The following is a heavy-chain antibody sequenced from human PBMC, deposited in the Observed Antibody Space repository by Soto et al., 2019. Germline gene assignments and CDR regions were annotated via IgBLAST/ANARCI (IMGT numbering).Heavy chain of an antibody. CDR3: ARQSLWGTSGYYYFEK. CDR1: GHIFSNYG. CDR2: IYPGDSDT. J-gene: IGHJ4*02. Sequence: XDSLKVSWQGSGHIFSNYGIGLVLQMPGKGLEWMGIIYPGDSDTRYSPSFQGQVTITVDKSINTAYLQWSRLKASDTAMYYCARQSLWGTSGYYYFEKWAQGTLVTVSS. V-gene: IGHV5-51*01. D-gene: IGHD3-22*01.